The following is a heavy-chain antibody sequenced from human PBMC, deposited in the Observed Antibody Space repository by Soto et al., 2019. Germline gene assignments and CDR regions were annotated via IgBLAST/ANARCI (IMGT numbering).Heavy chain of an antibody. CDR3: AGDGPVAAAGTMYYGMGV. CDR1: GGTFSSYA. D-gene: IGHD6-13*01. V-gene: IGHV1-69*01. J-gene: IGHJ6*02. CDR2: IIPIFGTA. Sequence: QVQLVQSGAEVKKPGSSVKVSCKASGGTFSSYAISWVRQAPGQGLEWMGGIIPIFGTANYAQKFQGRVTITADGSTSTAYMEVSRLRSEDTAVYYRAGDGPVAAAGTMYYGMGVWGQGTPVTVSS.